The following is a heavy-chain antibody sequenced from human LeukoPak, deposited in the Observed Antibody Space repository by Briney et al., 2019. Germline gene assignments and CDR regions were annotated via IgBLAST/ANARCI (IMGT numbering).Heavy chain of an antibody. CDR1: GGTFSSYA. J-gene: IGHJ5*02. D-gene: IGHD6-13*01. Sequence: SVKVSCKASGGTFSSYAISWVRQAPGQGLEWMGRIIPILGIANYAQKFQGRVTITADKSTSTAYLELSSLRSEDTAVYYCARDKVAAAFNWFDPWGQGTLVTVSS. V-gene: IGHV1-69*04. CDR2: IIPILGIA. CDR3: ARDKVAAAFNWFDP.